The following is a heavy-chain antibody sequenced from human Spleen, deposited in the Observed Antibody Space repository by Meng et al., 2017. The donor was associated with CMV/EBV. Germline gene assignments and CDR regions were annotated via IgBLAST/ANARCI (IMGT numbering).Heavy chain of an antibody. CDR3: ARDSSHRTGFDY. D-gene: IGHD1-14*01. Sequence: GGSLRLSCAASGFTFSYYTIHWVRQAPGKGLEWVTVISSDGSDNYYADSVKGRFTISRDNSKNTVYLQMNSLRLEDTAVYYCARDSSHRTGFDYWGQGTLVTVSS. CDR1: GFTFSYYT. CDR2: ISSDGSDN. J-gene: IGHJ4*02. V-gene: IGHV3-30*04.